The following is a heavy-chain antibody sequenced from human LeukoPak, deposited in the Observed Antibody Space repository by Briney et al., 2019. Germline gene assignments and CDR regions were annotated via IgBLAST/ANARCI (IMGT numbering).Heavy chain of an antibody. CDR2: IYHSGST. V-gene: IGHV4-30-2*01. D-gene: IGHD3-9*01. J-gene: IGHJ4*02. Sequence: SQTLSLTCAVSGGSISSGGYSWSWIRQPPGKGLEWIGYIYHSGSTYYNPSLKSRVTISVDRSKNQLSLKLSSVTAADTAVYYCASSSYYDILTGYFPYFFDCWGQGTLVTVSS. CDR3: ASSSYYDILTGYFPYFFDC. CDR1: GGSISSGGYS.